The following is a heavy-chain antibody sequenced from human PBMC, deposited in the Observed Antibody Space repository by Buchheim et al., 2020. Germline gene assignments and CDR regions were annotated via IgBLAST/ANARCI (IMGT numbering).Heavy chain of an antibody. D-gene: IGHD5-24*01. Sequence: QVQLQQWGAGLLKPSETLSLTCAVYGGSFSGYYWSWIRQPPGKGLEWIGEINHSGSTNSNPSLKSRATISVDTSKNRFSLKLSSVTAADTAVYYCARARRDGYNYKLPDYGMDVWGQGTT. J-gene: IGHJ6*02. CDR3: ARARRDGYNYKLPDYGMDV. V-gene: IGHV4-34*01. CDR1: GGSFSGYY. CDR2: INHSGST.